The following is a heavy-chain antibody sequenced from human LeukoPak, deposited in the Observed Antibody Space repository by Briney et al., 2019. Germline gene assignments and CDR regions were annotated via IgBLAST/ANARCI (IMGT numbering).Heavy chain of an antibody. CDR3: ARTRAGIYHHDAFDV. Sequence: PGGSLRLSCAASGFTFDSYALHWVRQAPGKGLEWLAIITYDGTNKYYADSVKGRFTISRDNSKNTLFLQMNSLRAEDTAVYYCARTRAGIYHHDAFDVWGQGTMVTVSS. CDR2: ITYDGTNK. D-gene: IGHD2/OR15-2a*01. CDR1: GFTFDSYA. J-gene: IGHJ3*01. V-gene: IGHV3-30-3*01.